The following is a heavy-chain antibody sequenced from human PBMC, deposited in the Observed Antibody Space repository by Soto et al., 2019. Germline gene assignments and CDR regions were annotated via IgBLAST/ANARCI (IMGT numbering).Heavy chain of an antibody. Sequence: QVHLVQSGGGVVQPGRSLRLSCAASGFLFQTYSLHWVRQAPGQGLEWLAVISYDGGDKDYADSVKGRFTISRDNSKNTLYLHMNSLRPEDTAVYYCTREREVAAVGYDQWGQGALVTVSS. CDR3: TREREVAAVGYDQ. V-gene: IGHV3-30*01. CDR2: ISYDGGDK. CDR1: GFLFQTYS. J-gene: IGHJ4*02. D-gene: IGHD2-15*01.